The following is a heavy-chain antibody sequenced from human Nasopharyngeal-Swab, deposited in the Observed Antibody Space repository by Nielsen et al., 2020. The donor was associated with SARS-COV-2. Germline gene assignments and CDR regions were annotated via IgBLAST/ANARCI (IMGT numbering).Heavy chain of an antibody. CDR2: ISSSGSTI. D-gene: IGHD3-10*01. CDR3: ARDEGARVLWFGESSTYYYYGMDV. J-gene: IGHJ6*02. Sequence: VRQAPGKGLEWVSYISSSGSTIYYADSMKGRFTISRDNAKNSLHLQMHSLRAEDTAVYHCARDEGARVLWFGESSTYYYYGMDVWGQGTTVTVSS. V-gene: IGHV3-48*03.